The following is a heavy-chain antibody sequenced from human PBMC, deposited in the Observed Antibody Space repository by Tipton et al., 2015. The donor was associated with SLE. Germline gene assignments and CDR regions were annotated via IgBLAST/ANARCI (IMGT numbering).Heavy chain of an antibody. Sequence: QLVQSGAEVKKPGASVKVSCKASGYTFTHYYIHWVRQAPGQGLEWLGVINPSGRTSYGQSFQGRVTMTSDTSANTVYMEVSSLKSEDTAVYYCARDPPHSSGWASELDSWGQGTLVAVSS. D-gene: IGHD6-19*01. CDR3: ARDPPHSSGWASELDS. J-gene: IGHJ4*02. CDR2: INPSGRT. CDR1: GYTFTHYY. V-gene: IGHV1-46*01.